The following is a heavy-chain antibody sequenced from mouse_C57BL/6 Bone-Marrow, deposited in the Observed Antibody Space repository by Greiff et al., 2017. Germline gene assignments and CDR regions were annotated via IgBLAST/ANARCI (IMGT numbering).Heavy chain of an antibody. D-gene: IGHD2-3*01. CDR2: ISNGGGST. CDR1: GFTFSDSY. Sequence: EVKLVESGGGLVQPGGSLKLSCAASGFTFSDSYMYWVRQTPEKRLEWVAYISNGGGSTYYPDTVKGRFTISRDNAKNTLYLQMSRLKSEDTAMYYCARHRWLLRYFDVWGTGTTVTVSS. CDR3: ARHRWLLRYFDV. V-gene: IGHV5-12*01. J-gene: IGHJ1*03.